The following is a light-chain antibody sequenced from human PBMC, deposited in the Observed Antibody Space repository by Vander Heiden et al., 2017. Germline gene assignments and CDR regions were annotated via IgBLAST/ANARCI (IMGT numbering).Light chain of an antibody. Sequence: DIQMTQSPSSLSASVGDRVTITCRASQSISSYLNWYQQKPGKAPKLLIYAASSLQSAVPSTFTGSRSGTDFTLTISRLQPEDLATYYCQQSDSTRRTFGQGTKLEIK. J-gene: IGKJ2*01. CDR3: QQSDSTRRT. V-gene: IGKV1-39*01. CDR1: QSISSY. CDR2: AAS.